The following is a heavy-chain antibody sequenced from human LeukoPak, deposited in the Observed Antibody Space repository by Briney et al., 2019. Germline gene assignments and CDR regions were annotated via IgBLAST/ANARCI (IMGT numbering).Heavy chain of an antibody. V-gene: IGHV3-33*01. D-gene: IGHD2-2*01. J-gene: IGHJ3*02. CDR2: IWYDGSNK. Sequence: GGSLRLSCAASGFTFSSYGMHWVRQAPGEGLEWVAIIWYDGSNKYYADSVKGRFTISRDNSKNTLYLQMNSLRAEDTAVYYCARGREYCSSTSCRDAFDIWGLGTMVTVSS. CDR3: ARGREYCSSTSCRDAFDI. CDR1: GFTFSSYG.